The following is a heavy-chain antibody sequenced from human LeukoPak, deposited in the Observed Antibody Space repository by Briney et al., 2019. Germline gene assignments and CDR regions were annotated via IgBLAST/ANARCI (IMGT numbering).Heavy chain of an antibody. D-gene: IGHD3-22*01. Sequence: GGYLRLSCAASGFTFSSYAMSWVRHAPGKGLEWVSALSGSGGSTYYADSVKGRFTISGDNSKNSLYLQMNSLRAEDTAVYYCAKHIDITMIVVVIPDDAFDIWGQGTVVTVSS. J-gene: IGHJ3*02. CDR2: LSGSGGST. V-gene: IGHV3-23*01. CDR1: GFTFSSYA. CDR3: AKHIDITMIVVVIPDDAFDI.